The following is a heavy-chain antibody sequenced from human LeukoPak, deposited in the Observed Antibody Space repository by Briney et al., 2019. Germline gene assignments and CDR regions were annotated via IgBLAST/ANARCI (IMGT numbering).Heavy chain of an antibody. CDR1: GGSISSGGYY. D-gene: IGHD3-10*01. Sequence: SETLSLTCTVSGGSISSGGYYWSWIRQHPGKGLEWIVYIYYSGSNYYNPSLKSRVTISVHTSKNQFSLKLSSVTAAATAVYYCARAQGSVSYSVYFGMDVWGQGTTVTVSS. CDR2: IYYSGSN. CDR3: ARAQGSVSYSVYFGMDV. V-gene: IGHV4-31*03. J-gene: IGHJ6*02.